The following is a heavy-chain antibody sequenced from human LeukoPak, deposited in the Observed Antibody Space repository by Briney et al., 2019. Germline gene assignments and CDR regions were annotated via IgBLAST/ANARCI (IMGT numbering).Heavy chain of an antibody. CDR2: IRANNGNT. Sequence: ASVKVSCKASGYTITTYAITWVRQAPGQGLEWMGWIRANNGNTNYAQKLQGRVTMTTDTSTSTAYMELSSLRSEDTAVYYCARGRRYSGYDAFGYWGQGTLVTVSS. CDR1: GYTITTYA. J-gene: IGHJ4*02. D-gene: IGHD5-12*01. V-gene: IGHV1-18*01. CDR3: ARGRRYSGYDAFGY.